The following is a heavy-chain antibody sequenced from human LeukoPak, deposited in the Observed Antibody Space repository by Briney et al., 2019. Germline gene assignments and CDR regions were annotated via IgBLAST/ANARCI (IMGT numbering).Heavy chain of an antibody. J-gene: IGHJ5*02. Sequence: PSETLSLTCTVSGGSITPYYLTWIRQPPGRGLEWIGYVYYDGSNDYNPSLRSRVTILLDMSKHQFSLKLTSVTAADTAVYYCARGDPPQAGFDPWGQGTLVTVSS. CDR1: GGSITPYY. CDR3: ARGDPPQAGFDP. CDR2: VYYDGSN. V-gene: IGHV4-59*01. D-gene: IGHD2-21*01.